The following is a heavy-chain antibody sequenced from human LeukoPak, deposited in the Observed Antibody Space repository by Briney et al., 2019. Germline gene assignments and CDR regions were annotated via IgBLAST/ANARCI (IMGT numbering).Heavy chain of an antibody. V-gene: IGHV3-23*01. CDR3: AKLGDGSSGWFHFDY. CDR2: ISGRGGST. J-gene: IGHJ4*02. CDR1: GFTFRSYG. Sequence: GGSLRLSCAASGFTFRSYGMSWVRQAPGQGLEWVSTISGRGGSTYYADSVKGRFTISRDNSKNTVYLQINSLRAEDTAVYYCAKLGDGSSGWFHFDYWGQGTLVTVSS. D-gene: IGHD6-19*01.